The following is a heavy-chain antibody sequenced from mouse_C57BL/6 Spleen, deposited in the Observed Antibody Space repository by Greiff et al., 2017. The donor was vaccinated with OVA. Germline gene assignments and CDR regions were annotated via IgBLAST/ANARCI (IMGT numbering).Heavy chain of an antibody. CDR2: INPNYGTT. J-gene: IGHJ3*01. V-gene: IGHV1-39*01. CDR3: ARGPPYDGSLAWFAY. D-gene: IGHD1-1*01. CDR1: GYSFTDYN. Sequence: QLVESGPELVKPGASVKISCKASGYSFTDYNMNWVKQSNGKSLEWIGVINPNYGTTSYNQKFKGKATLTVDQSSSTAYMQLNSLTSEDSAVYYCARGPPYDGSLAWFAYWGQGTLVTVSA.